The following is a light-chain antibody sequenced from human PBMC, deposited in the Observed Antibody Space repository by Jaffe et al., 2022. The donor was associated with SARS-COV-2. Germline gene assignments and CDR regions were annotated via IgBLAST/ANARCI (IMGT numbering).Light chain of an antibody. CDR3: QQYGSSPLT. J-gene: IGKJ4*01. CDR1: QSFRSTY. CDR2: AAS. Sequence: EIVLTQSPGTLSLSPGERATLSCRASQSFRSTYLAWYQQKPGQAPRLLIYAASSRATGIPDRFSGGGSGTDFTLTISRLEPEDCAVYYCQQYGSSPLTFGGGTKVEIK. V-gene: IGKV3-20*01.